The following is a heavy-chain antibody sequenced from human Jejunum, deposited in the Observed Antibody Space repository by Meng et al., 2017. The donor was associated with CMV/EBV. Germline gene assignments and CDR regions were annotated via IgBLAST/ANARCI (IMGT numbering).Heavy chain of an antibody. CDR2: IEEDGTER. CDR3: ARQKCGGDCDMDV. V-gene: IGHV3-7*01. Sequence: ASGFTFGTYWLRWVRQVPGGGLGWVANIEEDGTERYYVESVTGRFTISRNNAKNSLFLDMDGLRAEDTAVYYCARQKCGGDCDMDVWGQGTTVTVSS. CDR1: GFTFGTYW. D-gene: IGHD2-21*01. J-gene: IGHJ6*02.